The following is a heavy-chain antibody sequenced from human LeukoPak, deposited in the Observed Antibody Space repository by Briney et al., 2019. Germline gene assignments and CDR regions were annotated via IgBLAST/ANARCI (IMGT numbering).Heavy chain of an antibody. CDR1: GFTFSSYW. D-gene: IGHD5-18*01. Sequence: PGGSLRLSCAAFGFTFSSYWMSWVRQAPGKGLEWVANIKQDGSEKYHVDSVKGRFTISRDNAKNSLYLQMNSLRAEDTAVYYCASGYPIDYWGQGTLVTVSS. CDR2: IKQDGSEK. CDR3: ASGYPIDY. J-gene: IGHJ4*02. V-gene: IGHV3-7*01.